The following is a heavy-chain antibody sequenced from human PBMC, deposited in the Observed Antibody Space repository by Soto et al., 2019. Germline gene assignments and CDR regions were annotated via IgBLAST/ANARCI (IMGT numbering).Heavy chain of an antibody. CDR1: GGSISSYY. CDR2: IYYSGST. CDR3: ARANVDIVATPVRAFDI. J-gene: IGHJ3*02. V-gene: IGHV4-59*01. D-gene: IGHD5-12*01. Sequence: PSETLSLTCTVSGGSISSYYWSWIRQPPGKGLEWIGYIYYSGSTNYNPSLKSRVTISVHTSKNQFPLKLSSVTAADTAVYYCARANVDIVATPVRAFDIWGQGTMVTVSS.